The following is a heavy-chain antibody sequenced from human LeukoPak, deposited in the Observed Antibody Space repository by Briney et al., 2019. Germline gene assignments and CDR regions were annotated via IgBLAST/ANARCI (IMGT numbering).Heavy chain of an antibody. Sequence: GGSLRLSCAASGFTVSSKYMSWVRQAPGKGLEWVSVIYSGGSTYYADSVKGRFTISRDNSKNTVYLQMNSQRAEDTAVYYCARESSGWLQLFDYWGQGALVTVS. CDR3: ARESSGWLQLFDY. D-gene: IGHD5-24*01. J-gene: IGHJ4*02. CDR2: IYSGGST. V-gene: IGHV3-66*01. CDR1: GFTVSSKY.